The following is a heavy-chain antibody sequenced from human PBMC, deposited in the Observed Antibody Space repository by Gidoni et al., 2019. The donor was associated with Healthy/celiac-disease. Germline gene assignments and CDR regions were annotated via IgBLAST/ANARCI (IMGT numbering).Heavy chain of an antibody. V-gene: IGHV3-33*01. Sequence: QVQRVASGGGVVQHGRPLRRSCAASGFTFSSYGLHWVRQAPGKGLEWVAVIWYAGSNKYYADSVKGRFTISRDNSKNTLYLQMNSLRAEDTAVYYCARRGSQYDFWSGYLLGAFDIWGQGTMVTVSS. D-gene: IGHD3-3*01. CDR3: ARRGSQYDFWSGYLLGAFDI. CDR1: GFTFSSYG. CDR2: IWYAGSNK. J-gene: IGHJ3*02.